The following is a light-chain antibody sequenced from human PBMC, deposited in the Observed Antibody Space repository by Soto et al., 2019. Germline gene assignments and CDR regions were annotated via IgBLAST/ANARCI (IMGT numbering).Light chain of an antibody. J-gene: IGLJ1*01. CDR2: EVS. CDR1: SSDVGGYNY. Sequence: QSALTQPASVSRSPGQSITISCTGTSSDVGGYNYVSWYQQHPGKAPKLMIYEVSNRPSGVSNRFSGSKSGNTASLTISGLQAEDEAYYFCSSYGSTSTRYVFGTGTKLTFL. CDR3: SSYGSTSTRYV. V-gene: IGLV2-14*01.